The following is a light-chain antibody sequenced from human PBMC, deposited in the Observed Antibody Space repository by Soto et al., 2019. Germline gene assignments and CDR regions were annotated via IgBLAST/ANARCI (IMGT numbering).Light chain of an antibody. CDR2: GNR. J-gene: IGLJ3*02. Sequence: QSVLTQPPSVSGAPGQRVPISCTGNNSNLGAGYDVHWYTQLPGAAPKLVIFGNRNRPSGVPERFSGSKSGTSASLAITGLQAEDEADYYCQAYDYSLTAFVFGGGTKLTVL. CDR3: QAYDYSLTAFV. CDR1: NSNLGAGYD. V-gene: IGLV1-40*01.